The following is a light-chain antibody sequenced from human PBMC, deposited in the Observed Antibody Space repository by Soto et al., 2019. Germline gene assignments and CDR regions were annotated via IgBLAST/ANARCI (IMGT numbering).Light chain of an antibody. J-gene: IGKJ1*01. Sequence: EIVLTQSPGTLSLSPGERATLSCRASQSVSRYLAWYQQKPGQAPRLLIYGASSRATGIPDRFSGSGSGTDFTLTISRLGPEDFAVYYCQQYGSSPWTFGQGTKVEIK. CDR2: GAS. V-gene: IGKV3-20*01. CDR1: QSVSRY. CDR3: QQYGSSPWT.